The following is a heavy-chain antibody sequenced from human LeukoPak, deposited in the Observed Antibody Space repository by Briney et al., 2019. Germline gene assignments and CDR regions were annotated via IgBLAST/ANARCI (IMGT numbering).Heavy chain of an antibody. CDR1: GFTFISYW. CDR2: ISSSSSYI. CDR3: AKTVRGILGWATKHFDY. D-gene: IGHD3-10*01. J-gene: IGHJ4*02. Sequence: GGSLRLSCAASGFTFISYWMHWVRQAPGKGLEWVSSISSSSSYIYYADSVKGRFTISRDNSKNTLYLQMNSLRAEDTAVYYCAKTVRGILGWATKHFDYWGQGTLVTVSS. V-gene: IGHV3-21*04.